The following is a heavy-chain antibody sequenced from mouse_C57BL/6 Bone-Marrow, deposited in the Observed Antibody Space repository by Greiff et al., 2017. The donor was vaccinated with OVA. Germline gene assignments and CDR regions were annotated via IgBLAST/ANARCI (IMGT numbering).Heavy chain of an antibody. CDR2: INPNYGTT. J-gene: IGHJ1*03. D-gene: IGHD1-1*01. CDR1: GYSFTDYN. V-gene: IGHV1-39*01. Sequence: VQLQQSGPELVKPGASVTISCKASGYSFTDYNMNWVKQSNGKSLEWIGVINPNYGTTSYNQKFKGKATLTVDQSSSTAYMQLNRLTSEDSAVYYCARCYYGSPYWYFDVWGTGTTVTVSS. CDR3: ARCYYGSPYWYFDV.